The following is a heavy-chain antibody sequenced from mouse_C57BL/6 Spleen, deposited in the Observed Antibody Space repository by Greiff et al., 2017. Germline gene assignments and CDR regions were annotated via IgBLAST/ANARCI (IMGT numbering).Heavy chain of an antibody. D-gene: IGHD1-1*01. CDR2: ISSGSSTI. Sequence: EVKLMESGGGLVKPGGSLKLSCAASGFTFSDYGMHWVRQAPEKGLEWVAYISSGSSTIYYADTVKGRFTISRDNAKNTLFLQMTSLRSEDTAMYYCAITYYGSSSYFDYWGQGTTRTVSS. CDR3: AITYYGSSSYFDY. V-gene: IGHV5-17*01. CDR1: GFTFSDYG. J-gene: IGHJ2*01.